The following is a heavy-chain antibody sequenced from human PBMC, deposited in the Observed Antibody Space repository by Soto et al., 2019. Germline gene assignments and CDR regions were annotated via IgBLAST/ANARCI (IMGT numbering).Heavy chain of an antibody. Sequence: SETLSLTCTVSGGPIRSYCWSWIRQPPGKGLEWIGYIYDSGNTDYNPSLKSRVTISVDTSKNQFSLKRSSVTTADTAVYYCARGGGKYYYESSGHSNHAMDVWGQVTTVTVSS. V-gene: IGHV4-59*01. CDR3: ARGGGKYYYESSGHSNHAMDV. CDR1: GGPIRSYC. CDR2: IYDSGNT. D-gene: IGHD3-22*01. J-gene: IGHJ6*02.